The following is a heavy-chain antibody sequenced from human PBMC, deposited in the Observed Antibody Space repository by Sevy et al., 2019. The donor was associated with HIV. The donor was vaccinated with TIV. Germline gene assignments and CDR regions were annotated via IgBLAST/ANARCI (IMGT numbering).Heavy chain of an antibody. V-gene: IGHV3-23*01. CDR1: GFMFSNYA. J-gene: IGHJ4*02. CDR2: NSGSGGTT. Sequence: GGSLRLSCATSGFMFSNYAMSWVRQAPGKGLEWVSDNSGSGGTTYYADAVRGRFTISRDNSKNTLYLQMDSLRAEDTAVYYCAKLQSGDCSRTSCRDYYFDSWGQGTLVTVSS. D-gene: IGHD2-2*01. CDR3: AKLQSGDCSRTSCRDYYFDS.